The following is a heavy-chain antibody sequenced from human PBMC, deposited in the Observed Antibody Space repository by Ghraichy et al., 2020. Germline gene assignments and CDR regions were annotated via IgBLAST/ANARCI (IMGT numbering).Heavy chain of an antibody. J-gene: IGHJ5*01. V-gene: IGHV3-23*01. Sequence: GGSLRLSCAASGFTFSSYAMSWVRQAPGKGLEWVSAISGSGGSTYYADSVKGRFTISRDNSKNTLYLQMNSLRAEDTAVYYCAAKEGYSSGWYEFWGQGTLVTVSS. CDR3: AAKEGYSSGWYEF. CDR2: ISGSGGST. D-gene: IGHD6-19*01. CDR1: GFTFSSYA.